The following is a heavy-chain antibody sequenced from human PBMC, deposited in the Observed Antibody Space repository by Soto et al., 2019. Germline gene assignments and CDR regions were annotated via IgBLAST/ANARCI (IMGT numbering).Heavy chain of an antibody. V-gene: IGHV4-59*01. CDR3: ARVVATIDYYYYYGMDV. CDR2: IYYSGST. Sequence: SETLSLTCTVSGGSISSYYWSWIRQPPGKGLEWIGYIYYSGSTNYNPSLKSRVTISVDTSKNQFSLKLSSVTAADTAVYYCARVVATIDYYYYYGMDVWGQGTTVTVSS. D-gene: IGHD5-12*01. CDR1: GGSISSYY. J-gene: IGHJ6*02.